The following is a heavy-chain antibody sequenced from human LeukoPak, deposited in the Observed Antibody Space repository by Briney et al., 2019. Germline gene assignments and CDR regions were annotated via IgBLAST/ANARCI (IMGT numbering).Heavy chain of an antibody. V-gene: IGHV3-9*01. CDR2: INWNSFYI. CDR1: GFTFNDYD. D-gene: IGHD1-14*01. CDR3: ANSRPDRYLDS. Sequence: GGSLRLSCAASGFTFNDYDINWVRQAPGKGLEWVSGINWNSFYIDYADSVKGRFTISRDSARRSVYLQMNSLTPDDTAFYFCANSRPDRYLDSWGQGTLVTVSS. J-gene: IGHJ4*02.